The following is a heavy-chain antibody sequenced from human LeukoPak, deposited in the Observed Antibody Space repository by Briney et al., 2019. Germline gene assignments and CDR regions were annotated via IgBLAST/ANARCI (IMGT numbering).Heavy chain of an antibody. CDR1: GYTFTGYY. Sequence: ASAKVSCKASGYTFTGYYMHWVRQAPGQGLEWMGWINPNSGGTNYAQKFQGRVTMTRDTSISTAYMELSRLRSDDTAVYYCAREILWDSYGMDVWGQGTTVTVSS. D-gene: IGHD3-10*01. CDR2: INPNSGGT. CDR3: AREILWDSYGMDV. V-gene: IGHV1-2*02. J-gene: IGHJ6*02.